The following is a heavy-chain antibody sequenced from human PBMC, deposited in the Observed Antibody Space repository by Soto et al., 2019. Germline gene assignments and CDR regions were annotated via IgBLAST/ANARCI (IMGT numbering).Heavy chain of an antibody. D-gene: IGHD6-19*01. CDR1: GFTFSNYY. CDR2: ISSTGRTI. Sequence: GGSLRLSCGASGFTFSNYYMSWIRQAPGKGLEWVSYISSTGRTIYYADSVKGRFTVSRDNAQNSLSLKLNSLRVEGTAVYYCARSYSSGWEFDYWGQGTLVTVSS. CDR3: ARSYSSGWEFDY. V-gene: IGHV3-11*01. J-gene: IGHJ4*02.